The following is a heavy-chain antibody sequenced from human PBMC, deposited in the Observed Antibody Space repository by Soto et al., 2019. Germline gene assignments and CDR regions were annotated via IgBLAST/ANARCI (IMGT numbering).Heavy chain of an antibody. J-gene: IGHJ6*02. V-gene: IGHV1-69*06. Sequence: QVQLVQSGAEVKKPGSSVTVSCKASGGTFSSYAISWVRQAPGQGHEWMGGIIPSFGTANYAQKFQGRVTITADKSTSTAYMEMSSLGSEDRAVYYCARDGPIAARPARGLGDDYYYGMNVWGHGNTVTVSS. CDR2: IIPSFGTA. CDR3: ARDGPIAARPARGLGDDYYYGMNV. CDR1: GGTFSSYA. D-gene: IGHD6-6*01.